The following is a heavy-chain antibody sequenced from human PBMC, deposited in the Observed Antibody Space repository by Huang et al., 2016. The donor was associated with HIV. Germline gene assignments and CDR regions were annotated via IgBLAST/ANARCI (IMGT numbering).Heavy chain of an antibody. CDR1: GGSLSGYY. J-gene: IGHJ4*01. D-gene: IGHD2-15*01. CDR2: INHSGTT. CDR3: ARWRPGDDSYYFDY. V-gene: IGHV4-34*02. Sequence: QMHLQQWGAGLLKPSETLSLTCAVYGGSLSGYYWTWIRQPPGRGLEWVGEINHSGTTNDNPSLKSRVTVSVDTSKNQFSLHVYSVTTADTAVYYCARWRPGDDSYYFDYWGQGSPATVSS.